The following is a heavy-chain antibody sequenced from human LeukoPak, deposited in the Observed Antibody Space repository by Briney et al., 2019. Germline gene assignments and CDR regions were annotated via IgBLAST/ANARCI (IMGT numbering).Heavy chain of an antibody. V-gene: IGHV3-53*01. J-gene: IGHJ4*02. CDR2: IYSGGST. CDR3: ARGATVTGPDY. D-gene: IGHD4-17*01. Sequence: GGSLRLSCAASGFSVSSNYMNWVRQAPGKGLEWVSFIYSGGSTSYADSVKGRFTISRDNSKNTLYLQMNSLRAEDTAVYYCARGATVTGPDYWGQGTLVTVSS. CDR1: GFSVSSNY.